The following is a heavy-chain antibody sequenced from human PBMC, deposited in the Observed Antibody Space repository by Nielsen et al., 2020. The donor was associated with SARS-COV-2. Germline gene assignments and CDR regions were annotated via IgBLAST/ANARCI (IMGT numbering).Heavy chain of an antibody. CDR1: GGSFSGYY. J-gene: IGHJ4*02. CDR2: IYYSGST. CDR3: AGARTEPSFDY. Sequence: SETLSLTCAVYGGSFSGYYWSWIRQHPGKGLEWIGYIYYSGSTYYNPSLKSRVTISVDTSKNQFSLKLSSVTAADTAVYYCAGARTEPSFDYWGQGTLVTVSS. D-gene: IGHD1-14*01. V-gene: IGHV4-34*01.